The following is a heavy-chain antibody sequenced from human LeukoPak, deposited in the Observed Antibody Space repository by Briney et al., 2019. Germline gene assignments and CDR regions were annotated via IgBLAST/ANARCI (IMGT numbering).Heavy chain of an antibody. CDR3: ARDGRATVTHDY. CDR1: GFTFSDYN. Sequence: GGSLRLSCAASGFTFSDYNMNWVRQAPGKGLEWVSSIINSSPSVYYADSVKGRFTISRDNAKNSLYLQMNNLRAEDTAVYYCARDGRATVTHDYWGQGTLVIVSS. J-gene: IGHJ4*02. D-gene: IGHD4-17*01. V-gene: IGHV3-21*01. CDR2: IINSSPSV.